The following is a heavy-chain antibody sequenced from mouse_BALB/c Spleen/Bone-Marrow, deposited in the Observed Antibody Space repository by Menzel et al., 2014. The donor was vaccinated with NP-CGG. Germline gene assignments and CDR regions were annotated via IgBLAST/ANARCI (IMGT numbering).Heavy chain of an antibody. D-gene: IGHD2-4*01. V-gene: IGHV1-14*01. CDR1: GYTFXSFV. J-gene: IGHJ4*01. CDR2: INPYNDGT. CDR3: ARTMIYFYAMDY. Sequence: VQLQQSGPELVKPGASVKVSCKASGYTFXSFVMHWVKQKPGQGLEWIGYINPYNDGTKYNEKFKGKATLTTDKSSNTAYMELSSLTSEDSAVYYCARTMIYFYAMDYWGQGTSVTVSS.